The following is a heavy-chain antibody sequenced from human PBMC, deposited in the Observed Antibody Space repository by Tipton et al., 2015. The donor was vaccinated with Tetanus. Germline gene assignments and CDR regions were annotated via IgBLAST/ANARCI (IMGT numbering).Heavy chain of an antibody. CDR2: ISFDGSQK. J-gene: IGHJ5*02. D-gene: IGHD4-11*01. CDR1: GFTFRGYN. CDR3: ARSHDSSGFSAES. Sequence: SLRLSCAASGFTFRGYNMHWVRHPPGKGMEWVATISFDGSQKFYADSVKGRFTISRDNSKETLFLQLNSLRVEDTALYYCARSHDSSGFSAESWGQGTLVTVAS. V-gene: IGHV3-30*03.